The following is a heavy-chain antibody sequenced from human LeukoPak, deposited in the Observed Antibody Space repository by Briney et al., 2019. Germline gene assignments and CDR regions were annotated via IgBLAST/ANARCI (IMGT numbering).Heavy chain of an antibody. D-gene: IGHD1-1*01. CDR2: IKQDGSEK. CDR3: ARDPGTDYYYGMDV. V-gene: IGHV3-7*01. Sequence: GGSLRLSCAASGFTFSSYWMSWVRQAPGKGPEWVANIKQDGSEKYYVDSVKGRFTISRDNAKNSLYLQMNSLRAEDTAVYYCARDPGTDYYYGMDVWGQGTTVTVSS. CDR1: GFTFSSYW. J-gene: IGHJ6*02.